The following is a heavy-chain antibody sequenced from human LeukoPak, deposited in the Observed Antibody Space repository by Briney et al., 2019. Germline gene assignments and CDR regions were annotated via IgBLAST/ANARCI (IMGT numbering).Heavy chain of an antibody. CDR2: ISDYNGNT. Sequence: GASVKVSCKASGFNFNSNGISWVRQAPGQGLEWMGWISDYNGNTNYAQKLQGRVTMTTDTSTSTAYMELRSLRSDDTAVYYCARATSVRGFSLGDPDYNWFDPWGQGTLVTVSS. CDR1: GFNFNSNG. J-gene: IGHJ5*02. D-gene: IGHD3-10*01. CDR3: ARATSVRGFSLGDPDYNWFDP. V-gene: IGHV1-18*01.